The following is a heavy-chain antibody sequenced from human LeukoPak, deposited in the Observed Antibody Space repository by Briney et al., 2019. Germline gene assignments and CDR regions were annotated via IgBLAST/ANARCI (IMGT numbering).Heavy chain of an antibody. CDR1: GFTFSNYW. CDR3: AKCAWFGDAPGGDY. CDR2: INHDGSTT. Sequence: GGSLRLSCAASGFTFSNYWMHWVRQAPGKGLVWVARINHDGSTTGYADSVKGRFHISRDNAKNTLYLQMNSLRAEDTALYYCAKCAWFGDAPGGDYWGQGTLVTVSS. D-gene: IGHD3-10*01. J-gene: IGHJ4*02. V-gene: IGHV3-74*01.